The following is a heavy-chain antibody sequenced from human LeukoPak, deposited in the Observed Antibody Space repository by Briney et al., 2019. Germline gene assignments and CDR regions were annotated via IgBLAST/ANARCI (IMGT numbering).Heavy chain of an antibody. D-gene: IGHD3-16*02. CDR1: GGSFSGYY. CDR2: INHSGST. CDR3: ARTARRYDYVWGSYRPLPHDAFDI. J-gene: IGHJ3*02. Sequence: SETLSLTCAVYGGSFSGYYWSWIRQPPGKGLEWIGEINHSGSTNYNPSLKSRVTISVDTSKNQFSLKLSSVTAADTAVYYCARTARRYDYVWGSYRPLPHDAFDIWGQGTMVTVSS. V-gene: IGHV4-34*01.